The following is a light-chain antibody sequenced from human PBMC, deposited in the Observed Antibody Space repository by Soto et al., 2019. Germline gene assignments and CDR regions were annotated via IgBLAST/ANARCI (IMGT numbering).Light chain of an antibody. CDR3: LKHYDYSWT. V-gene: IGKV1-17*01. CDR1: QDVGHY. CDR2: AAS. J-gene: IGKJ1*01. Sequence: DIQMTQSPSTLSGSVLYIVTITFRASQDVGHYLGWYQQKPGKAPKRLIYAASSLKSGVPSRFSGSGSGTEFTLTINSLQPEDFAVYFCLKHYDYSWTFGQGTKVDIK.